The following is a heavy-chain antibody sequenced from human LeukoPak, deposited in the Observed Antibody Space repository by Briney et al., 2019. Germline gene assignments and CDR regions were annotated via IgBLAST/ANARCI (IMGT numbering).Heavy chain of an antibody. V-gene: IGHV3-23*01. J-gene: IGHJ4*02. CDR2: ISGTGGGT. D-gene: IGHD3-10*01. CDR3: AKDSVEIWFGGDYFDY. CDR1: RFTFSSYA. Sequence: GGSLRLSCAASRFTFSSYALSWVRQAPGKGLEWVSAISGTGGGTYYGDSVKGRFTISRDNSKNMLYLQMNTLRAEVTAVYYCAKDSVEIWFGGDYFDYWGQGTLVTVSS.